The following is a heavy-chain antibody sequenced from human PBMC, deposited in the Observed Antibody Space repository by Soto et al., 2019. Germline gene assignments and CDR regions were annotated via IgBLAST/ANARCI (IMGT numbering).Heavy chain of an antibody. CDR1: GFTFSDYY. V-gene: IGHV3-11*03. Sequence: GGSLRLSCAASGFTFSDYYMYWIRQAPGKGLEWVSYISSSSSYTNYADSVKGRFTISRDNAKNSLYLHMNSLRAEVSAVYYCANGIVATGELDYWGQGTLVTVSS. J-gene: IGHJ4*02. CDR2: ISSSSSYT. CDR3: ANGIVATGELDY. D-gene: IGHD5-12*01.